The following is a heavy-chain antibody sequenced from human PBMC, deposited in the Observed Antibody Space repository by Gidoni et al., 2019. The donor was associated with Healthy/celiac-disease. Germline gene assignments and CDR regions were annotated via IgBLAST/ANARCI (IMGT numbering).Heavy chain of an antibody. CDR3: ARAWCSCGSCYSGAWFDP. J-gene: IGHJ5*02. V-gene: IGHV1-2*04. CDR2: INPNSGGT. CDR1: GSTFNGYS. Sequence: QEQLVQSGAEVKKPGASVHGSCRASGSTFNGYSRPWVRPAPGQGLEWMGWINPNSGGTNYAQKCQGWVTMTRDTSISTAYMELSRLRSDDTAVYYCARAWCSCGSCYSGAWFDPWGQGTLVTVSS. D-gene: IGHD2-15*01.